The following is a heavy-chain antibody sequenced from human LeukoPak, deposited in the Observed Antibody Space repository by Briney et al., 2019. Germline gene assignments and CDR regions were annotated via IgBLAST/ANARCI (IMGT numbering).Heavy chain of an antibody. CDR1: GGSVRSGSYY. CDR3: ARERYGSGSYYTDY. Sequence: SETLSLTCSVSGGSVRSGSYYWSWIRQPPGKGLEWIGYIYYSGSTNYNPSLKSRVTISVGTSKNQFSLKLSSVTAADTAVYYCARERYGSGSYYTDYWGQGTLVTVSS. J-gene: IGHJ4*02. V-gene: IGHV4-61*01. CDR2: IYYSGST. D-gene: IGHD3-10*01.